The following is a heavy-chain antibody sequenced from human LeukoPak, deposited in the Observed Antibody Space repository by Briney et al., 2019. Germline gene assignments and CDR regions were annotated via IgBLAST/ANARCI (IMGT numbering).Heavy chain of an antibody. CDR1: GGSISSYY. J-gene: IGHJ4*02. D-gene: IGHD6-13*01. V-gene: IGHV4-59*01. Sequence: SETLSLTCTVSGGSISSYYWSWIRQPPGKGLEWIGYIYYSGSTNYNPSLKSRVTISVDTSKNQFSLKLSSVTAADTAVYYCARDSGSSSRYDYWGQGTLVTVSS. CDR3: ARDSGSSSRYDY. CDR2: IYYSGST.